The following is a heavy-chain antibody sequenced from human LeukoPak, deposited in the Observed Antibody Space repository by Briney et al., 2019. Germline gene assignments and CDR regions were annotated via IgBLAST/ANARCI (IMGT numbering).Heavy chain of an antibody. CDR1: GGSISRYY. CDR3: ARGYDGSGYYYRNWYFDL. V-gene: IGHV4-59*01. CDR2: IYYSGST. D-gene: IGHD3-22*01. J-gene: IGHJ2*01. Sequence: SETLSLTCTVSGGSISRYYWSWIRQPPGKGLEWIGYIYYSGSTNYNPSLKSRVTVSVDTSKNQFSLKLSSVTTADTAVYYCARGYDGSGYYYRNWYFDLWGRGTLVTVSS.